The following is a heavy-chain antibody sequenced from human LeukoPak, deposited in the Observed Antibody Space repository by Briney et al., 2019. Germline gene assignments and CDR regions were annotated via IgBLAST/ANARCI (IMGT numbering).Heavy chain of an antibody. J-gene: IGHJ5*02. D-gene: IGHD6-25*01. Sequence: ASVKVSWMAAGYIFTSYCMRWVRQAPGQGLGWMGRINPSGGSTNYAQKFQDRVTMTRDTSTSTVYMELSSLRSEDTAVYYCARDVAASANCFDPWGQGTLVTVSS. CDR2: INPSGGST. CDR1: GYIFTSYC. V-gene: IGHV1-46*01. CDR3: ARDVAASANCFDP.